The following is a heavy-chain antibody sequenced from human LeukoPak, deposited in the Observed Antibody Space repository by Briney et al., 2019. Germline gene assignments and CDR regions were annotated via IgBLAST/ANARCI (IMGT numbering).Heavy chain of an antibody. CDR1: GFTLSSYA. CDR3: ALSSCGGDCYSGVDY. CDR2: ISGRGRST. V-gene: IGHV3-23*01. Sequence: GGSLRLSCAASGFTLSSYALFWVRQAPGKGLEWVSAISGRGRSTYYADSVKGRFTISRDNSKSTLYLQMNSLRAEDTAVYYCALSSCGGDCYSGVDYWGQGNLVTVSS. D-gene: IGHD2-21*02. J-gene: IGHJ4*02.